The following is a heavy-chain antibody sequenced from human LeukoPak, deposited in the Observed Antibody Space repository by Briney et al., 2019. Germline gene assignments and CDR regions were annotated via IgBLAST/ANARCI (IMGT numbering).Heavy chain of an antibody. V-gene: IGHV1-2*02. CDR1: GYTFTDYY. CDR3: ARDWHSSLLWFGEDGMDV. D-gene: IGHD3-10*01. CDR2: INPNSSGT. Sequence: GASVKVSCKASGYTFTDYYIHWVRQAPGQGLEWMGWINPNSSGTNYAQKFQGRVTMTRDTSTSTVYMELSSLRSEDTAVYYCARDWHSSLLWFGEDGMDVWGQGTTVTVSS. J-gene: IGHJ6*02.